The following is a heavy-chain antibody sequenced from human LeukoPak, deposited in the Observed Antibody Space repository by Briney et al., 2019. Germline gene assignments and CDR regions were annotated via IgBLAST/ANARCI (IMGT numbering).Heavy chain of an antibody. CDR1: GYTFTGYY. D-gene: IGHD6-19*01. CDR2: INPNSGGT. J-gene: IGHJ2*01. V-gene: IGHV1-2*06. CDR3: ARGGSGWYYWYSDL. Sequence: ASVKVSCKASGYTFTGYYMHWVRQAPGQGLEWMGRINPNSGGTNYAQKFQGRVTMTRDTSISTAYMELSRLRSDDTAVYYCARGGSGWYYWYSDLWGRGTLVTVSS.